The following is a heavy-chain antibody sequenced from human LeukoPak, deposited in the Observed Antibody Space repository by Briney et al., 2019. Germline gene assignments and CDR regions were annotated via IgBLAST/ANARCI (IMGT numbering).Heavy chain of an antibody. CDR3: WTRWEPDVLDY. V-gene: IGHV4-39*01. Sequence: LETLSLTRSVFGGSMRSYTYYWGFIRQPPGRGLGWIGNNYSDGRVYYDPSPKGRATLCVDTSLNRFSLRLTSVTAADTAVDYCWTRWEPDVLDYWGQGTLVT. J-gene: IGHJ4*02. CDR1: GGSMRSYTYY. D-gene: IGHD1-14*01. CDR2: NYSDGRV.